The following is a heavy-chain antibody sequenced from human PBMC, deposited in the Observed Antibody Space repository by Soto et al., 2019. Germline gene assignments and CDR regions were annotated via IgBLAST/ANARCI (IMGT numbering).Heavy chain of an antibody. Sequence: EVELVESGGGLIQPGGSLRLSCAASGFTVSSSSMSWVRQAPGKGLEWVSLIYADGDTYYGDSVKGRFTISRDTSTNTLSLPMTSLRADDSAVYYCDRDDSCLGADFHYWGQGTLVTVSS. CDR3: DRDDSCLGADFHY. CDR1: GFTVSSSS. CDR2: IYADGDT. D-gene: IGHD3-16*01. V-gene: IGHV3-53*01. J-gene: IGHJ4*02.